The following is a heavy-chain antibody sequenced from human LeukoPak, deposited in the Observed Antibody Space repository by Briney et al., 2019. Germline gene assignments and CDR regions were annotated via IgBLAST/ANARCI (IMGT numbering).Heavy chain of an antibody. D-gene: IGHD3-22*01. V-gene: IGHV4-39*01. Sequence: PSGTLSLACTVSGGSISNSGYYWGWIRQPPGKGLEWIGNIYYSGRTYSNPSLKSRVTISVDTSKNQFSLKLSSVTAADTAVYYCAKTYYYDPFDYWGQGTLVTVSS. CDR1: GGSISNSGYY. CDR3: AKTYYYDPFDY. J-gene: IGHJ4*02. CDR2: IYYSGRT.